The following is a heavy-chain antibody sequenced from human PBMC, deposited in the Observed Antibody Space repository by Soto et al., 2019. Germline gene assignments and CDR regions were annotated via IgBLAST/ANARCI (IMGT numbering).Heavy chain of an antibody. Sequence: GESLKISCKASGYSFGTYWIGWVRQISGKGLEWMGITYPDDSQTLYSPSFQGQVTISVDKSISTVYLQWSSLKASDTAVYYCARATYYSDTGGSPPLDYWGQGTLVTVSS. V-gene: IGHV5-51*01. CDR3: ARATYYSDTGGSPPLDY. D-gene: IGHD3-22*01. J-gene: IGHJ4*02. CDR1: GYSFGTYW. CDR2: TYPDDSQT.